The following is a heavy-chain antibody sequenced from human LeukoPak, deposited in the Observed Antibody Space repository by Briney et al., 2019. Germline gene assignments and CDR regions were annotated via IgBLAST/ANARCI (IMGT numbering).Heavy chain of an antibody. V-gene: IGHV3-7*01. Sequence: QTGGSLRLSCAASGFTFSSYWMSWVRQAPGKGLEWVANIKQDGSEKYYVDSVKGLFTISRDNAKNSLYLQMNSLRAEDTAVYYCARDQGGYYDFWSGYPHDAFDIWGQGTMVTVSS. CDR3: ARDQGGYYDFWSGYPHDAFDI. J-gene: IGHJ3*02. CDR1: GFTFSSYW. D-gene: IGHD3-3*01. CDR2: IKQDGSEK.